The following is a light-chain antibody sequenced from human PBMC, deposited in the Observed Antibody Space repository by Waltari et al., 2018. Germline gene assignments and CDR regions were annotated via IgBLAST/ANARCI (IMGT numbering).Light chain of an antibody. CDR3: QQSYSIPYT. Sequence: DIQMTQSPSSLSASVGDRVTITCRASQSISTYLNWYQQKPGKAPKLLIHAASSLQSGVPSRFSGSGSGTDFTLSISSLQPEDFATYYCQQSYSIPYTFGQGTKLEIK. CDR1: QSISTY. V-gene: IGKV1-39*01. CDR2: AAS. J-gene: IGKJ2*01.